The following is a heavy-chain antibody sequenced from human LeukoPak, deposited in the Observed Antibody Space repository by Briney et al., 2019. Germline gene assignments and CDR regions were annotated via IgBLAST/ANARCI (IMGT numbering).Heavy chain of an antibody. CDR1: GGSISSSSYY. D-gene: IGHD6-13*01. Sequence: PSETLSLTCTVSGGSISSSSYYWGWIRQPPGKGLEWIGSIYYSGSTYYNPSLKSRVAISVDTSKNQFSLKLSSVTAADTAVYYCARESIAAAGTSAFDIWGQGTMVTVSS. CDR3: ARESIAAAGTSAFDI. J-gene: IGHJ3*02. CDR2: IYYSGST. V-gene: IGHV4-39*01.